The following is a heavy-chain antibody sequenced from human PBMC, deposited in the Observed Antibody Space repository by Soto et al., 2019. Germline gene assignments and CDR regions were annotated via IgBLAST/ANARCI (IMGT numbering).Heavy chain of an antibody. CDR2: IRSKAYGGTT. D-gene: IGHD3-22*01. CDR1: GFTFGDYA. V-gene: IGHV3-49*03. J-gene: IGHJ3*02. CDR3: TAYYYDSSSYYMAHAFDI. Sequence: GGSLRLSCIGSGFTFGDYAVSWFRQAPGKGLEWVGSIRSKAYGGTTEYAASVKGRFTISRDDSKSIAYLQMNSLKTEDTAVYYCTAYYYDSSSYYMAHAFDIWGQGTMVTVSS.